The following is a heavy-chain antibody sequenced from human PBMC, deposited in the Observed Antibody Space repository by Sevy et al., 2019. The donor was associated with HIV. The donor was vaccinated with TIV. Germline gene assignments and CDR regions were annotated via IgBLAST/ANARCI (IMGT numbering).Heavy chain of an antibody. V-gene: IGHV3-33*01. D-gene: IGHD6-19*01. CDR1: GFTFSSYG. CDR2: IWYDGSNK. Sequence: GGSLRLSCAASGFTFSSYGMHWVRQAPGKGLEWVAVIWYDGSNKEYADSVKGRFTIARDNSKNTLYLQMNSLRAEDTAVYYCAREHIAVAGIKYYFDYWGQGTLVTVSS. CDR3: AREHIAVAGIKYYFDY. J-gene: IGHJ4*02.